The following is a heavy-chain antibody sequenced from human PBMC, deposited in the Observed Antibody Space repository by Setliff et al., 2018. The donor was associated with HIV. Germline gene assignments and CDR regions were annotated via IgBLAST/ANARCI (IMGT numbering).Heavy chain of an antibody. V-gene: IGHV4-39*07. J-gene: IGHJ4*02. CDR3: ARARGPEGYFDS. CDR1: VGSVSSGNHY. Sequence: PSETLSLTCTVSVGSVSSGNHYWSWIRQPPGKGLEWIGSMYHTGSTYYSPSLNSRFTISVDTSKNQFSLKLTSVTAADTAVYYCARARGPEGYFDSWGQGTLVTVSS. D-gene: IGHD3-10*01. CDR2: MYHTGST.